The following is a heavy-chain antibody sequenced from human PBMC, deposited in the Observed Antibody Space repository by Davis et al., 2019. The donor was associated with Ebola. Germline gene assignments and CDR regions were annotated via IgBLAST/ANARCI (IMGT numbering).Heavy chain of an antibody. CDR1: GYTFTGYY. D-gene: IGHD3-22*01. J-gene: IGHJ4*02. CDR2: INPNSGGT. Sequence: ASVKVSCKASGYTFTGYYMHWVRQAPGQGLEWMGWINPNSGGTNYAQKFQGRVTMTRDTSISTAYMELSRLRSDDTAVYYCARVPHKPIYYDSSGEGYWGQGTLVTVSS. V-gene: IGHV1-2*02. CDR3: ARVPHKPIYYDSSGEGY.